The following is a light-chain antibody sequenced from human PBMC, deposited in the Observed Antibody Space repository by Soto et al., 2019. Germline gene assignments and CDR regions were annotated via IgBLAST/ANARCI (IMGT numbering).Light chain of an antibody. CDR3: QQYGSSLWT. CDR1: QSVSSN. V-gene: IGKV3-20*01. Sequence: IVMPQSPATLSVSPGERATLSCRASQSVSSNLAWYQQKPGQSPRLLIYGASSRATGIPDRFSGSGSGTDFTLTISRLEPEDFAVYYCQQYGSSLWTFGQGTKVDIK. CDR2: GAS. J-gene: IGKJ1*01.